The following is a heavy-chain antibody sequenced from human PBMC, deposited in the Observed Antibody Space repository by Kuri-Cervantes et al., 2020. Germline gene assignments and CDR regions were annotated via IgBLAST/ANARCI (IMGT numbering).Heavy chain of an antibody. CDR3: ARGRGAAIDY. CDR2: ISYDGSNK. Sequence: GESLKISCAASGFTFSSYAMHWVRQAPGKGLEWVAVISYDGSNKYYADSVKGRFTISRDNAKNSLYLQMNSLRAEDTAVYYCARGRGAAIDYWGQGTLVTVSS. V-gene: IGHV3-30-3*01. D-gene: IGHD2-15*01. J-gene: IGHJ4*02. CDR1: GFTFSSYA.